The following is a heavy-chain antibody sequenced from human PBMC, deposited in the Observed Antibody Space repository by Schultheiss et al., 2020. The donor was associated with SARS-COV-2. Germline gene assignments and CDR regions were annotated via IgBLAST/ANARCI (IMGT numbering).Heavy chain of an antibody. J-gene: IGHJ4*02. V-gene: IGHV3-21*04. Sequence: GGSLRLSCAASGFTFSRFAMTWVRQAPGKGLEWVSSIDGSSSYRYYGDSVKGRFTISRDNSKNTAYLQMNSLKTEDTAVYYCTRPSVVPAAMGYWGQGTLVTVSS. D-gene: IGHD2-2*01. CDR2: IDGSSSYR. CDR1: GFTFSRFA. CDR3: TRPSVVPAAMGY.